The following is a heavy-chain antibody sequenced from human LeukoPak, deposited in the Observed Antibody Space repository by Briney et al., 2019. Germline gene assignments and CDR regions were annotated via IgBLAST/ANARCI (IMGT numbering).Heavy chain of an antibody. Sequence: SETLSLTCTVSGGSISSYYWSWIRQPPGKGLEWIGYIYYSGSTNYNPSLKSRVTISVDTSKNQFSLKLSSVTAADTAVYYCARGSGGVWYYDFWSGYEPYYFDYWGQGTLVTVSS. CDR2: IYYSGST. D-gene: IGHD3-3*01. CDR3: ARGSGGVWYYDFWSGYEPYYFDY. CDR1: GGSISSYY. J-gene: IGHJ4*02. V-gene: IGHV4-59*12.